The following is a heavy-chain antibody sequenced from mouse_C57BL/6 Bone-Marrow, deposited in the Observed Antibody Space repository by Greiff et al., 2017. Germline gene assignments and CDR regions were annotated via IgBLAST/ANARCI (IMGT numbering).Heavy chain of an antibody. V-gene: IGHV1-78*01. CDR1: GYTFTDHT. CDR2: IYPRDGST. CDR3: ARFPYYYGSPDWYFDV. J-gene: IGHJ1*03. D-gene: IGHD1-1*01. Sequence: VQGVESDAELVKPGASVKISCKVSGYTFTDHTIHWMKQRPEQGLEWIGYIYPRDGSTKYNEKFKGKATLTADKSSSTAYMQLNSLTSEDSAVYFCARFPYYYGSPDWYFDVWGTGTTVTVSS.